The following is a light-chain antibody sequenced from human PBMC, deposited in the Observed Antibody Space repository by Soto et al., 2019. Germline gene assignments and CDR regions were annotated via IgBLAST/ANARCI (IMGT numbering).Light chain of an antibody. Sequence: DIQMTQSPSTLSASVGDRVTITCRASQSITNWLAWYQQKPGKAPKLLIYDASSLKSGVPSRFSGSGSGTEFTLTISSLQPDDFATYYCQQYNSYSRTVGPGTKVDIK. CDR2: DAS. CDR3: QQYNSYSRT. CDR1: QSITNW. J-gene: IGKJ3*01. V-gene: IGKV1-5*01.